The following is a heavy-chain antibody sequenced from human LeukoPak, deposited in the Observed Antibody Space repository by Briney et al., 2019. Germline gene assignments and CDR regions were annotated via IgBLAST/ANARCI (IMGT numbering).Heavy chain of an antibody. CDR2: IYHSGSI. Sequence: SETLSLICAVSGYSISSGYYWGWIRQPPGKGLEWIGSIYHSGSIYYNPSLKSRLTISVDTSKNQFSLKLSSVTAADTAVYYCARGRGNWFDPWGRGTLVTVSS. CDR1: GYSISSGYY. CDR3: ARGRGNWFDP. V-gene: IGHV4-38-2*01. J-gene: IGHJ5*02.